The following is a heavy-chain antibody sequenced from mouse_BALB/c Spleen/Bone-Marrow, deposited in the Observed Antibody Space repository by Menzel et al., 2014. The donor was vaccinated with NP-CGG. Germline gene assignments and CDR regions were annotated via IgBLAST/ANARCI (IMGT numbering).Heavy chain of an antibody. CDR1: GYTFTAYV. CDR2: INPYNDGT. J-gene: IGHJ4*01. CDR3: AREGGLRRGDYYAMDY. V-gene: IGHV1-14*01. D-gene: IGHD2-4*01. Sequence: QLKQSGPELVKPGASVKMSCKASGYTFTAYVMHWVQQKPGQGLEWIGYINPYNDGTKYNEKFKGKATLTSDKSSSAAYMGRSSVASEDSAVYYCAREGGLRRGDYYAMDYWGQGTSVTVSS.